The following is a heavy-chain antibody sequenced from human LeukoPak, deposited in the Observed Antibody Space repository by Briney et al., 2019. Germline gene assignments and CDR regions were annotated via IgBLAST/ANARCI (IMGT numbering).Heavy chain of an antibody. Sequence: GGSLRLSCAASGFTFSSYSINWVRQALGKGLEWVSSISSSSSYIYYADSVKGRFTISRDNAKNSLYLQMNSLRAEDTAVYYCARATDYGDYVHFDYWGQGTLVTVSS. J-gene: IGHJ4*02. V-gene: IGHV3-21*01. CDR3: ARATDYGDYVHFDY. D-gene: IGHD4-17*01. CDR1: GFTFSSYS. CDR2: ISSSSSYI.